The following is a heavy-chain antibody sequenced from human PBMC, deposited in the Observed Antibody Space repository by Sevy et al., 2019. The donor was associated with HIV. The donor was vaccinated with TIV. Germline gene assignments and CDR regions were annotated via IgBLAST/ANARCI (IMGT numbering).Heavy chain of an antibody. CDR2: INIGGST. D-gene: IGHD3-9*01. CDR3: ARYYDIFTGFDY. J-gene: IGHJ4*02. CDR1: GGSISSASYY. Sequence: SETLSLTCTVSGGSISSASYYWSWIRQPAGKGLEWIGRINIGGSTIYNPSLKSRVTISVDTSKNQFSLRLSSVTAADTAVYYCARYYDIFTGFDYWGQGTLVTFSS. V-gene: IGHV4-61*02.